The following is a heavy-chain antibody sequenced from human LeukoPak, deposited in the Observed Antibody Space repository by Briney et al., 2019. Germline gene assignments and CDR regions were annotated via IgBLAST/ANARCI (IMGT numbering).Heavy chain of an antibody. CDR3: ARDLVTYYYDSSGPRSDAFDI. V-gene: IGHV3-23*01. CDR1: GFTFSSYA. CDR2: ISGSGGST. Sequence: GGSLRLSCAASGFTFSSYAMSWVRQAPGKGLEWVSAISGSGGSTYYADSVKGRFTISRDNSKNTLYLQMNGLRAEDTAVYYCARDLVTYYYDSSGPRSDAFDIWGQGTMVTVSS. D-gene: IGHD3-22*01. J-gene: IGHJ3*02.